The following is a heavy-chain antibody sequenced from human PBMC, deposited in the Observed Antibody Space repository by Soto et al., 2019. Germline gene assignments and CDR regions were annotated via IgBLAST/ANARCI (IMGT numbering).Heavy chain of an antibody. J-gene: IGHJ1*01. CDR1: GFRFSGFG. Sequence: QVQLVESEGGVVQPGASLTLSCAASGFRFSGFGMHWVRQAPGKGLEWVAVISFDASEKFYVDSVKGRFSISRDDSHSKVFLQMNSLRREDTGVYYCARDLGGYVHLWDKSNYWGQGTLVNVS. CDR2: ISFDASEK. D-gene: IGHD5-12*01. V-gene: IGHV3-30*04. CDR3: ARDLGGYVHLWDKSNY.